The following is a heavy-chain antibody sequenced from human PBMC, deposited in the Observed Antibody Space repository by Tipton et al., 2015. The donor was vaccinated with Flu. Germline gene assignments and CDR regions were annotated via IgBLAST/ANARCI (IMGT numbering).Heavy chain of an antibody. CDR2: IYYSGST. CDR3: ARAPQNIAADLQPFDY. D-gene: IGHD2/OR15-2a*01. J-gene: IGHJ4*02. V-gene: IGHV4-59*08. CDR1: GGSISSNY. Sequence: LRLSCTVSGGSISSNYWSWIRQPPGKGLEWIGYIYYSGSTKYNPSLKSRLTISVDTSNNQFSLKLSSVTAADTAVYYCARAPQNIAADLQPFDYWGQGTLVTVSS.